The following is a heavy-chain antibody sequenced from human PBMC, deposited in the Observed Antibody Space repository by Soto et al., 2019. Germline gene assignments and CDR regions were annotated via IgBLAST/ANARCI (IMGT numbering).Heavy chain of an antibody. Sequence: SENLALISPVSRGAISSSDYFWSLPRQPPGQGLEWSGHISYSGSTYYIASLKSRVTISVDTSKNQFSLKLSSVTAADTAVYYCARVDTAMVTALDYWGQGTLVTVSS. CDR3: ARVDTAMVTALDY. J-gene: IGHJ4*02. CDR1: RGAISSSDYF. CDR2: ISYSGST. D-gene: IGHD5-18*01. V-gene: IGHV4-30-4*01.